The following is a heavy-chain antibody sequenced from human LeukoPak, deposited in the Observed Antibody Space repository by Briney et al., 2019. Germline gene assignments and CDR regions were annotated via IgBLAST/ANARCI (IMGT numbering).Heavy chain of an antibody. V-gene: IGHV4-34*01. CDR3: ATYSRPSRGFDY. CDR1: GGSFSGYY. D-gene: IGHD6-13*01. CDR2: INHSGST. J-gene: IGHJ4*02. Sequence: SETLSLTCAVYGGSFSGYYWSWIRQPPGKGLEWIGEINHSGSTNYNPSLKSRVTISVDTSKNQFSLKLSSVTAADTAVYYCATYSRPSRGFDYWGQGTLVTVSS.